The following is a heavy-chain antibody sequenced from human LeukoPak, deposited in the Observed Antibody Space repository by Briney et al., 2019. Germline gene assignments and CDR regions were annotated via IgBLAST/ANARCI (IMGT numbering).Heavy chain of an antibody. Sequence: SETLSLTCTVSGGSVSSGSYYWSWIRQPPGKGLEWIGYIYYSGSTNYNPSLKSRVTISVDTSKNQFSLKLSSVTAADTAVYYCARGERQWLAFFDYWGQGTLVTVSS. CDR1: GGSVSSGSYY. CDR2: IYYSGST. J-gene: IGHJ4*02. D-gene: IGHD6-19*01. V-gene: IGHV4-61*01. CDR3: ARGERQWLAFFDY.